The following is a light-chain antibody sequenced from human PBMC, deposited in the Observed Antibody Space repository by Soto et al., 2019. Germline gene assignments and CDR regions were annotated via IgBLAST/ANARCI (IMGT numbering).Light chain of an antibody. CDR3: QQYGTSYMYT. Sequence: EIVLTQSPGTLSLSPGERATLSCRASQSVSSRYLAWYQQKPGQAPSLLIYGASSRATGIPDRFSGSGSGTDFTLTISRLEPEDIAVYYCQQYGTSYMYTFGQGTKLEIK. J-gene: IGKJ2*01. CDR1: QSVSSRY. CDR2: GAS. V-gene: IGKV3-20*01.